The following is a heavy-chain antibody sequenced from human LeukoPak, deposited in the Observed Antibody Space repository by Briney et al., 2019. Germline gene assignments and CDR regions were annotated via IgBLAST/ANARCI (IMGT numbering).Heavy chain of an antibody. Sequence: GGSLRLSCAASGFTFSSYAMSWVRQAPGKGLEWVSAISGSGGSTYYADSVKGRFTISRDNSKNTLYLQMNSLRAEDTAVYYCATPSFTIFGVGNFDYWGQGTLVTVSS. CDR2: ISGSGGST. CDR3: ATPSFTIFGVGNFDY. CDR1: GFTFSSYA. D-gene: IGHD3-3*01. V-gene: IGHV3-23*01. J-gene: IGHJ4*02.